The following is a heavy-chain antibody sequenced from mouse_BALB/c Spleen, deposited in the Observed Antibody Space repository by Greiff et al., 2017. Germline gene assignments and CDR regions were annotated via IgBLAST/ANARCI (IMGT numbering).Heavy chain of an antibody. CDR1: GFTFSSYT. V-gene: IGHV5-12-2*01. D-gene: IGHD1-1*01. J-gene: IGHJ3*01. CDR2: ISNGGGST. Sequence: EVQLVESGGGLVQPGGSLKLSCAASGFTFSSYTMSWVRQTPEKRLEWVAYISNGGGSTYYPDTVKGRFTISRDNAKNTLYLQMSSLKSEDTAMYYCARGYYGSSYAYWGQGTLVTVSA. CDR3: ARGYYGSSYAY.